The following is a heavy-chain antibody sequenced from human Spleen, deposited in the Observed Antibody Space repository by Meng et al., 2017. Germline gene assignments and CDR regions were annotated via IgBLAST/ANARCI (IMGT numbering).Heavy chain of an antibody. CDR3: AKDYFGSGSFNP. D-gene: IGHD3-10*01. CDR2: INAGDGNT. Sequence: QVQLVQSGAEVKKPGASVKISCKASGDTFSGYAMHWVRQAPGQRLEWMGWINAGDGNTKYSRKFQGRVTITRDTSASTAYMEMSSLRSKDTAVYYCAKDYFGSGSFNPWGQGTLVTVSS. J-gene: IGHJ5*02. CDR1: GDTFSGYA. V-gene: IGHV1-3*01.